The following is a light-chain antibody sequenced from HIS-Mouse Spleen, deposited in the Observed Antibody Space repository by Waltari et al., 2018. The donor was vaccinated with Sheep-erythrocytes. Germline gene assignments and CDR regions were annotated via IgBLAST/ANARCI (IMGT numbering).Light chain of an antibody. CDR2: EVS. CDR1: SRDVGGYHY. CDR3: SSYTSSSTWV. J-gene: IGLJ3*02. V-gene: IGLV2-14*01. Sequence: QSALTQPASASGSPGQSITISCTATSRDVGGYHYISWYQQHPGKAPKLMIYEVSNRPSGVSNRFSGSKSGNTASLTISGLQAEDEADYYCSSYTSSSTWVFGGGTKLTVL.